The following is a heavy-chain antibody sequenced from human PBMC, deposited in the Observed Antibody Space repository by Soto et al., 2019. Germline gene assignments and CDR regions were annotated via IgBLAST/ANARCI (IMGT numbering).Heavy chain of an antibody. CDR2: IWYDGSNK. CDR3: ARASGGRPWRYSYGYPADY. Sequence: PGGSLRLSCAASGFTFSSYGMHWVRQAPGKGLDWVAVIWYDGSNKYYADSVKGRFTISRDNSKNTLYLQMNSLRAEDTAVYYCARASGGRPWRYSYGYPADYWGQGTLVTVSS. J-gene: IGHJ4*02. CDR1: GFTFSSYG. D-gene: IGHD5-18*01. V-gene: IGHV3-33*01.